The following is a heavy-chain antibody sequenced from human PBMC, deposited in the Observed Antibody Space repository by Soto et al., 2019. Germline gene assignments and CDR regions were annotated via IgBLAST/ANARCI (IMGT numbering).Heavy chain of an antibody. CDR3: ARGPYDSTGYFSAFDI. V-gene: IGHV4-30-2*01. J-gene: IGHJ3*02. Sequence: SETLSLTCTVSGGSISSGSYSWSWIRQPPGKGLEWIGYIFHGGTTYYNPSLKSRVTISVDRSKSQFSLRLSSVTASDTAMYYCARGPYDSTGYFSAFDIWGQGTMVTVSS. CDR2: IFHGGTT. D-gene: IGHD3-22*01. CDR1: GGSISSGSYS.